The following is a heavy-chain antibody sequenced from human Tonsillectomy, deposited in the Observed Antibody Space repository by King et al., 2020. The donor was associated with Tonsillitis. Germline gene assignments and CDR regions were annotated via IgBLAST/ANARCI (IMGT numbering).Heavy chain of an antibody. V-gene: IGHV2-5*02. Sequence: ITLKESGPTLVKPTQTLTLTCTFSGFSLSTSGVGVGWIRQPPGKALEWLALIYWDDDKRYSPSLKTRLTITKDTSRNQVVLTMTNVDPVDTGTYFCARRLSGFFAPSPIRDAFDIWGQGTMVTVSS. CDR2: IYWDDDK. CDR1: GFSLSTSGVG. D-gene: IGHD2-2*02. J-gene: IGHJ3*02. CDR3: ARRLSGFFAPSPIRDAFDI.